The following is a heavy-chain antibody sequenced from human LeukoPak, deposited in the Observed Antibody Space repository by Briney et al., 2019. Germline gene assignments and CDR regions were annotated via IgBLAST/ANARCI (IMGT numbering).Heavy chain of an antibody. J-gene: IGHJ1*01. CDR1: VLTFRDYE. V-gene: IGHV3-48*03. CDR2: ISSSGETI. Sequence: PGGSLRLSCASAVLTFRDYEMYWVRQAPGKGLEWVSYISSSGETIYYADSLKGRFTISRHNANKSLYLRMSSLRVEDTAIYDCIPPAAGLRRTISTEYFQHWGQGALVTVSS. CDR3: IPPAAGLRRTISTEYFQH. D-gene: IGHD6-13*01.